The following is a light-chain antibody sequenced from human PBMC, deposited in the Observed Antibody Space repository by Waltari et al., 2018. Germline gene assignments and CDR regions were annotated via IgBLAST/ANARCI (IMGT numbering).Light chain of an antibody. V-gene: IGLV2-23*02. Sequence: QSALTQPASVSGSPGHSITISCTDTSSDVVTYNLVSWYQQHPGKGPKLMIYEVTKRPSGVSNRFSGSKSGNTASLTISGLQAEDEAEYYCCSYAGSKFYVFGTGTKVTVL. J-gene: IGLJ1*01. CDR1: SSDVVTYNL. CDR3: CSYAGSKFYV. CDR2: EVT.